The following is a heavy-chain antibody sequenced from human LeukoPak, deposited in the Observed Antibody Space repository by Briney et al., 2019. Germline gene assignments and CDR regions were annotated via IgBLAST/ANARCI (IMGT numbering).Heavy chain of an antibody. CDR2: IYYSGST. V-gene: IGHV4-39*01. CDR1: GGSISSSSYY. CDR3: ARHLMITFGGVIGHYYMDV. D-gene: IGHD3-16*02. Sequence: SETLSLTCTVSGGSISSSSYYWGWIRQPPGKGLEWIVSIYYSGSTYYNPSLKSRFTIYVERDKNKFTLKLSSVTAADTAVYYCARHLMITFGGVIGHYYMDVWGKGTTVTVSS. J-gene: IGHJ6*03.